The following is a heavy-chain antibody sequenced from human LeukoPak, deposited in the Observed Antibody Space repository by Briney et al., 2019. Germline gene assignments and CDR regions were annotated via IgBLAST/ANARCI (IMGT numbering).Heavy chain of an antibody. D-gene: IGHD5-12*01. CDR3: ARRGYPVYYYYMDV. V-gene: IGHV1-18*01. CDR2: ISAYNGNT. J-gene: IGHJ6*03. Sequence: ASVKVSCKASGYTFTSYAITWVRQAPGQGLEWMGWISAYNGNTNYAPNLQGRVTMTTDTSTTTAYMELRSLRSDDTAVYYCARRGYPVYYYYMDVWGKGTTVTISS. CDR1: GYTFTSYA.